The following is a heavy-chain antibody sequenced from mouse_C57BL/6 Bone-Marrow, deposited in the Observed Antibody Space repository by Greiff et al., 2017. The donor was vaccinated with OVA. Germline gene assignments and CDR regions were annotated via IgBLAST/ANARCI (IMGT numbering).Heavy chain of an antibody. CDR1: GYTFTSYT. CDR3: AREDGNWFAY. V-gene: IGHV1-4*01. J-gene: IGHJ3*01. CDR2: VNPSSGYT. Sequence: QVQLQQSGAELARPGASVKMSCKASGYTFTSYTMHWVKQRPGQGLEWIGYVNPSSGYTKYNQKFKDKATLTADKSSSTAYMQLSSLTSEDSAVYYCAREDGNWFAYWGQGTLVTVSA. D-gene: IGHD2-1*01.